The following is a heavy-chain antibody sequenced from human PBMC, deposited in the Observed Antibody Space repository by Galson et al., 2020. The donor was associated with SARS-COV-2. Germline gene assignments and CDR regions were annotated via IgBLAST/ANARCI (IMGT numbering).Heavy chain of an antibody. CDR2: IDNSNNYI. V-gene: IGHV3-21*01. CDR1: GFTFTNYN. D-gene: IGHD1-1*01. Sequence: KIGESLKISCAATGFTFTNYNINWVRQAPGKGLEWVSSIDNSNNYIYYADSVRGRFTMSRDNAKNSLSLHMNSLRAEDTAVYYCARDSGWNYYCDLWGQVSLVTVSS. J-gene: IGHJ4*02. CDR3: ARDSGWNYYCDL.